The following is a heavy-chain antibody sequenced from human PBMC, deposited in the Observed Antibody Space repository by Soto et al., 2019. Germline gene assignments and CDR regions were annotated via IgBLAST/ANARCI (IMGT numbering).Heavy chain of an antibody. CDR3: AREGSQLAYGMGV. CDR2: ISSSSSYI. V-gene: IGHV3-21*01. CDR1: GFTFSSYS. Sequence: PGGSLRLSCAASGFTFSSYSMNWVRQAPGKGLEWVSSISSSSSYIYYADSVKGRFTISRDNAKNSLYLQMNSLRAEDTAVYYCAREGSQLAYGMGVWGQGTTVTVSS. D-gene: IGHD6-13*01. J-gene: IGHJ6*02.